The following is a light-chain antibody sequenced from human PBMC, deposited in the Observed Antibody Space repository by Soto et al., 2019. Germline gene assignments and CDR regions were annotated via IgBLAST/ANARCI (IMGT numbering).Light chain of an antibody. CDR3: HQTYSTRNS. J-gene: IGKJ2*03. CDR2: SAS. V-gene: IGKV1-39*01. Sequence: DMEVTQSPSSLSASVGDRATITCRASQSIRTNLDWYQQKPGKPPKLLIHSASTLHTGVPPTFSGSGPGTDFTLLISSRQPEDVPTYYCHQTYSTRNSFGPGTKLEIK. CDR1: QSIRTN.